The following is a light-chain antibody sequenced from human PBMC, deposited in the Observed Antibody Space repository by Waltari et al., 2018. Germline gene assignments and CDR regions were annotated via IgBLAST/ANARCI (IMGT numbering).Light chain of an antibody. V-gene: IGKV3-11*01. Sequence: IVLTQSPATLSLSPGDRATLSCTASQSISSQLAWYQQSPGQAPRILIYDASNRAAGIPARFSGSGSGTDFSLTISSLEPEDFVVYYCQLRGHWPMYTFGQGTKLEIK. CDR3: QLRGHWPMYT. J-gene: IGKJ2*01. CDR1: QSISSQ. CDR2: DAS.